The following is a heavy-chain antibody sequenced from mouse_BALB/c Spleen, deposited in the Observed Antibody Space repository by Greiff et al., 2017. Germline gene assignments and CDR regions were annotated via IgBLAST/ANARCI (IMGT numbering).Heavy chain of an antibody. CDR3: AREPIYDGYYYAMDD. CDR2: SRNKANDYTT. V-gene: IGHV7-1*02. D-gene: IGHD2-3*01. Sequence: EVKLMESGGGLVQPGGSLRLSCATSGFTFRDFYMEWVRQPPGTRLEWIAASRNKANDYTTEYSASVKGRFIVSRDTSQSILYLQMNALRAEDTAIYYCAREPIYDGYYYAMDDWGQGTSVTVSS. J-gene: IGHJ4*01. CDR1: GFTFRDFY.